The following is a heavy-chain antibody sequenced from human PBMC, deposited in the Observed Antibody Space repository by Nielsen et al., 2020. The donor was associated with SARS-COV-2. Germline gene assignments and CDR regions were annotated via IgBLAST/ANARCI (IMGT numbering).Heavy chain of an antibody. V-gene: IGHV1-69*06. Sequence: SVKVSCKASGGTFNTYAINWVRQAPGQGLEWMGGIIPIFGTANYAQKFQGRITITADKSTTTVYMELSSLRSEDTAVYYCALGLSPPPDAFDIWGQGTMVTVSS. D-gene: IGHD3-16*02. CDR1: GGTFNTYA. CDR2: IIPIFGTA. J-gene: IGHJ3*02. CDR3: ALGLSPPPDAFDI.